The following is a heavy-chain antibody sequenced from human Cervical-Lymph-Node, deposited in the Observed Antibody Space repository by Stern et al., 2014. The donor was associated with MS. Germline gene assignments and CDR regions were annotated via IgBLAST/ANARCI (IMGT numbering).Heavy chain of an antibody. J-gene: IGHJ4*02. CDR2: IYHAVTF. D-gene: IGHD2-15*01. Sequence: QVQLQESGPGLVKPSETLSLTCTVSGGSLRSYYWNWILQAPGPGLEWLGFIYHAVTFTSTPSLSSRLAMSVDTSKNQFSLTVSSVTAADTAVYYCAREGEYCSGSRCYPFLDYWGQGTLVTVSS. CDR1: GGSLRSYY. V-gene: IGHV4-59*01. CDR3: AREGEYCSGSRCYPFLDY.